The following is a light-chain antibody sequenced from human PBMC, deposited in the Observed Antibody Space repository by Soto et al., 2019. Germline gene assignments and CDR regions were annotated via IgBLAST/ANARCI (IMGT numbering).Light chain of an antibody. CDR2: DSS. CDR3: QQYNDYWT. V-gene: IGKV1-5*01. Sequence: DIQMTQSPSTLPASVGDRVTITCRASQSISGWLAWYQQKPGKAPTLLIYDSSTLESGVPSRFSGSGSGTESTLSISSLQPDDFATYFCQQYNDYWTFGQGTKVDIK. CDR1: QSISGW. J-gene: IGKJ1*01.